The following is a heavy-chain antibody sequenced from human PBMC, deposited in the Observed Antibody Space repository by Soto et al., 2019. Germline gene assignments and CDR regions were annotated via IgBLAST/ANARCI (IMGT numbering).Heavy chain of an antibody. V-gene: IGHV1-18*01. CDR3: ARGELYYYGSGSYREVGLHDY. CDR2: ISAYNGNT. Sequence: QVQLVQSGAEVKKPGASVKVSCKASGYTFTSYGISWVRQAPGQGLEWMGWISAYNGNTNYAQKLQGRVTMPTDTSTSTAYMELRSLRSDGTAVYYCARGELYYYGSGSYREVGLHDYWGQGTLVTVSS. J-gene: IGHJ4*02. CDR1: GYTFTSYG. D-gene: IGHD3-10*01.